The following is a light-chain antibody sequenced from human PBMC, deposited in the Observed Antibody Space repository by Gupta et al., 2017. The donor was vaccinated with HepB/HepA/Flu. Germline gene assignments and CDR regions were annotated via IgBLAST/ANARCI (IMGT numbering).Light chain of an antibody. V-gene: IGLV2-14*01. J-gene: IGLJ3*02. CDR3: SSSTSSSTQV. CDR1: SSDVGGYNY. Sequence: QSALTQPASVSGSPGQSITISCTGTSSDVGGYNYVSWYQQHPGKAPKLMIYEVSNRPSGVSNRFSGSKSGNTESLTISGLQAEDEADYYCSSSTSSSTQVFGGGTKLKVL. CDR2: EVS.